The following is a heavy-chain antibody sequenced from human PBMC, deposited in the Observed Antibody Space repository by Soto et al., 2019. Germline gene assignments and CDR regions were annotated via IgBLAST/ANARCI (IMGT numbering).Heavy chain of an antibody. V-gene: IGHV3-64*02. D-gene: IGHD5-12*01. CDR1: GFTFSSYA. CDR2: ISSNGGST. CDR3: ARGGYSGYEHLDY. Sequence: GGSLRLSCAASGFTFSSYAMHWVRQAPGKGLEYVSAISSNGGSTYYADSVKGRFTISRDNSKNTLYLQMGSLRAEDMAVYYCARGGYSGYEHLDYWGQGTLVTVSS. J-gene: IGHJ4*02.